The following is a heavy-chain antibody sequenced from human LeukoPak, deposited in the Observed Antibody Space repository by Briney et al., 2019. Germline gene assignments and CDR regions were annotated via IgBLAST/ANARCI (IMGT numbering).Heavy chain of an antibody. V-gene: IGHV1-18*01. CDR1: GYTFTSYG. Sequence: ASVKVSCKASGYTFTSYGISWLRQAPGQGLEWMGWISAYNGNTDYAQKLQGRVTMTTDTSTSTAYMGLRSLRSDGTAVYYCARGYYGSGSYSKGDYWGQGTLVTVSS. CDR3: ARGYYGSGSYSKGDY. CDR2: ISAYNGNT. J-gene: IGHJ4*02. D-gene: IGHD3-10*01.